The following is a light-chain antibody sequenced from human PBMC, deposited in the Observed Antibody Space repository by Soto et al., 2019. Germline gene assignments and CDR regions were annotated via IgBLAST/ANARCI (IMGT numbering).Light chain of an antibody. V-gene: IGKV3-20*01. CDR3: QQYVSSPWA. CDR2: GAS. J-gene: IGKJ1*01. CDR1: QSVSSY. Sequence: IMLKQSPATLSLSTGERATLSCRASQSVSSYLAWYQQKPGQAPRLLIYGASSRATGIPDRFSGSGSGTDFTLTISRLEPEDFAVYYCQQYVSSPWAFGQGTKVDVK.